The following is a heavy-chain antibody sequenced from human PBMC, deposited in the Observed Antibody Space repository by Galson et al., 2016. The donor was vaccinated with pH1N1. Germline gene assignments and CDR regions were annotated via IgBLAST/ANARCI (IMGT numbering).Heavy chain of an antibody. CDR3: AKASAQADAY. D-gene: IGHD2-15*01. J-gene: IGHJ4*02. Sequence: SLRLSCAASGFSLSTFWMTWVRQAPGKGLEWVANIKQDGSVKYYLDSVKGRFTISRDNAKNSLYLQMDSLRAEDTAVYYCAKASAQADAYWGQGTLVTVSS. V-gene: IGHV3-7*01. CDR2: IKQDGSVK. CDR1: GFSLSTFW.